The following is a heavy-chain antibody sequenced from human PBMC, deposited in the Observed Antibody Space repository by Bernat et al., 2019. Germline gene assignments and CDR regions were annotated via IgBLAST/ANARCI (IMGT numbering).Heavy chain of an antibody. CDR2: ISYDGSNI. J-gene: IGHJ4*02. CDR1: GFAFSNYG. Sequence: VQLVESGGGLVQPGGSLRLSCAASGFAFSNYGMHWVRQAPGKGLEWVAVISYDGSNIYYADSVKGRFTISRDNSKNTLYLQMNSLRAEDTAVYHCAKDLRDFWSGYYSPYFDYWGQGTLVTVSS. CDR3: AKDLRDFWSGYYSPYFDY. V-gene: IGHV3-30*18. D-gene: IGHD3-3*01.